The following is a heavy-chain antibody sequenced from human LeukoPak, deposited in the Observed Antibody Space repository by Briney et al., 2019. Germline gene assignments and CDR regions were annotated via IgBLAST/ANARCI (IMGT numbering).Heavy chain of an antibody. CDR3: ATVTTGTTIYYYMDV. V-gene: IGHV1-24*01. CDR1: GYTLTELS. Sequence: ASVKVSCKVSGYTLTELSMHWVRQAPGKGLEWMGGFDPEDGETIYAQKFQGRVTMTEDTSTDTAYMELSSLRSEDTAVYCCATVTTGTTIYYYMDVWGKGTTVTVSS. D-gene: IGHD1-1*01. CDR2: FDPEDGET. J-gene: IGHJ6*03.